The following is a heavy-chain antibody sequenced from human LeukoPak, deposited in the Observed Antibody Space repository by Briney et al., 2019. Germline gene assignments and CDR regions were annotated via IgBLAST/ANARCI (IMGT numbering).Heavy chain of an antibody. Sequence: GESLKISCKGSGYSFTSYWIGWVRQMPGKGLEWMGIIYPGDSDTRYSPSFQGQVTISADKSISTAYLQWSSLKASDTAMYYCARLSYSSSWGYYYYYMDVWGKGTTVTVSS. CDR2: IYPGDSDT. V-gene: IGHV5-51*01. CDR3: ARLSYSSSWGYYYYYMDV. D-gene: IGHD6-13*01. J-gene: IGHJ6*03. CDR1: GYSFTSYW.